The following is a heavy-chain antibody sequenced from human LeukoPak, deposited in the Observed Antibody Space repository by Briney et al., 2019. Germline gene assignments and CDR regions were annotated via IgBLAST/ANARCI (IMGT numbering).Heavy chain of an antibody. V-gene: IGHV3-74*03. D-gene: IGHD2-8*02. Sequence: PGGSLRLSCAASGFPFSSYWMHWVRQVPGKGLVWFARINPRSTVITYADSVRGRFTISRDNAENTVSLQMNSLRGEDTAVYYCVRDLVLVETPGDDFDFWGQGTLVTVSS. CDR2: INPRSTVI. J-gene: IGHJ4*02. CDR1: GFPFSSYW. CDR3: VRDLVLVETPGDDFDF.